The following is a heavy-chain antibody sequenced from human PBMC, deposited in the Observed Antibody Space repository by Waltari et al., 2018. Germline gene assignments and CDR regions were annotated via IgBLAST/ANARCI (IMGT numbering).Heavy chain of an antibody. CDR3: VRDQWFAFDI. CDR1: AFTLGNYW. Sequence: EVQLVESGGGLVQPGGSLRLSCAASAFTLGNYWMSWVRQAPGKGPELLANIMTDGSEAYYVDSVRCRFTISRDNAKNSLYLQMNSLRPEDTAVYYCVRDQWFAFDIWGQGTMVTVSS. D-gene: IGHD3-22*01. CDR2: IMTDGSEA. V-gene: IGHV3-7*01. J-gene: IGHJ3*02.